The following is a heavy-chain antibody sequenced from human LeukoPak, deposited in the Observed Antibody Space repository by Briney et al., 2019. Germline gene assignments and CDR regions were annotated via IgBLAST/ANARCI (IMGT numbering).Heavy chain of an antibody. CDR2: INSDGSST. J-gene: IGHJ4*02. Sequence: PGGSLRLSCAASGFTFSSYWMHWVRQAPGKGLVWVSRINSDGSSTSYADSVKGRFTISRDNAKNTLYLQMNSLRAEDTAVYYCARGDLRRAIDYWGQGTLVTASS. D-gene: IGHD1-26*01. CDR3: ARGDLRRAIDY. CDR1: GFTFSSYW. V-gene: IGHV3-74*01.